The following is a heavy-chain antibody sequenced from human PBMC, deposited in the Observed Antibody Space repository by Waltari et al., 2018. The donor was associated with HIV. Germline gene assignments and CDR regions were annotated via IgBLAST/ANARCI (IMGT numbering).Heavy chain of an antibody. CDR2: IGSKAYCGTT. V-gene: IGHV3-49*04. J-gene: IGHJ4*02. CDR1: GFTFGAYA. Sequence: EVQLVESGGGLVQPGRSLRLSCTASGFTFGAYAMSWVRQAPGKGRELVGVIGSKAYCGTTEYAASVKGRFTISRDDSKSIAYLQMNSLKTEDTAVYYCTRGRDYYDSSGYYRVDYWGQGTLVTVSS. CDR3: TRGRDYYDSSGYYRVDY. D-gene: IGHD3-22*01.